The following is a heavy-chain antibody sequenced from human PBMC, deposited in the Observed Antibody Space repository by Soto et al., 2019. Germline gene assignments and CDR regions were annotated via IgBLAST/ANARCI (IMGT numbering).Heavy chain of an antibody. Sequence: SETLSLTCTVSGGSISSYYWSWIRQPPGKGLEWIGYIYYSGSTNYNPSLKSRVTISVDTSKNQFSLKLSSVTAADTAVYYCARDGLCGGDCFAFDYWGQGTLVTVSS. V-gene: IGHV4-59*01. D-gene: IGHD2-21*02. CDR3: ARDGLCGGDCFAFDY. CDR1: GGSISSYY. CDR2: IYYSGST. J-gene: IGHJ4*02.